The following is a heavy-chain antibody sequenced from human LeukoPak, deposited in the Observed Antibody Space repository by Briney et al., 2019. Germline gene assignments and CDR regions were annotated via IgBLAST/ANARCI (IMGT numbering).Heavy chain of an antibody. J-gene: IGHJ3*02. CDR1: GFTFSSYG. CDR2: IWYDGSNK. CDR3: ARDGGSWTDTMSTPTDAFDI. D-gene: IGHD3-10*02. Sequence: GSLRLSCAASGFTFSSYGMHWVRQAPGKGLEWVAVIWYDGSNKYYADSVKGRFTISRDNSKNTLYLQMNSLRAEDTAVYYCARDGGSWTDTMSTPTDAFDIWGQGTMVTVSS. V-gene: IGHV3-33*01.